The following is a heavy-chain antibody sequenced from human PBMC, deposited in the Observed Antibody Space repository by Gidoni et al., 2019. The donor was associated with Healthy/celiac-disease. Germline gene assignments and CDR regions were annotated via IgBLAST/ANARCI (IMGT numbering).Heavy chain of an antibody. D-gene: IGHD5-18*01. CDR2: IKSKTDGGTT. Sequence: EVQLVESGGGLVKPGGSLRLSCAASGFTFSNAWLHWVRQAPGKGLEWVGRIKSKTDGGTTDYAAPVKGRFTISRDDSKNTLYLQMNSLKTEDTAVYYCTTEIKDPTWIQLWLASDYWGQGTLVTVSS. CDR1: GFTFSNAW. J-gene: IGHJ4*02. V-gene: IGHV3-15*07. CDR3: TTEIKDPTWIQLWLASDY.